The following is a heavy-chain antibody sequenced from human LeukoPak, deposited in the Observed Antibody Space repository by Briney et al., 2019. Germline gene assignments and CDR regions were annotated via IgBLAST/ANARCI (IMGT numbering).Heavy chain of an antibody. V-gene: IGHV1-8*03. CDR3: ARGGGYSYGALDY. Sequence: ASVKVSCKASGYTFTSCDINWVRQATGQGLEWMGWMNPVSANTGYAQKFQGRVTITRNTSISTAYMELSSLRSEDTAVYYCARGGGYSYGALDYWGQGTPVTVSS. D-gene: IGHD5-18*01. CDR1: GYTFTSCD. J-gene: IGHJ4*02. CDR2: MNPVSANT.